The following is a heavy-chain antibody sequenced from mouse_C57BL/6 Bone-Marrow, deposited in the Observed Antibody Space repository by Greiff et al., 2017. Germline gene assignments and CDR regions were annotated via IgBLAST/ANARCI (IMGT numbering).Heavy chain of an antibody. CDR2: INPSSGYT. D-gene: IGHD3-3*01. V-gene: IGHV1-4*01. Sequence: QVQLKQSGAELARPGASVKMSCKASGYTFTSYTMHWVKQRPGQGLEWIGYINPSSGYTKYNQKFKDKATLTADKSSSTAYMQLSSLTSEDSAVYYCARDIGGFAYWGQGTLVTVSA. CDR3: ARDIGGFAY. CDR1: GYTFTSYT. J-gene: IGHJ3*01.